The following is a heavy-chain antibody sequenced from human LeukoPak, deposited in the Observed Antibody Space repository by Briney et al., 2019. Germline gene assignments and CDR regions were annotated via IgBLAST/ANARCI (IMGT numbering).Heavy chain of an antibody. CDR2: INHNGNVN. J-gene: IGHJ6*02. CDR1: GFTFSSYW. Sequence: GGSLRLSCAASGFTFSSYWMNWARQAPGKGLEWVASINHNGNVNYYVDSVKGRFTISRDNAKNSLYLQMSNLRAEDTAVYFWGGGGCLDVWGQGATVTVSS. CDR3: GGGGCLDV. D-gene: IGHD3-16*01. V-gene: IGHV3-7*03.